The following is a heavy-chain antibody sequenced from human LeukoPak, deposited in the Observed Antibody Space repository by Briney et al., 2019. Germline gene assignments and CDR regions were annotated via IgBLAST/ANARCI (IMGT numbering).Heavy chain of an antibody. Sequence: ASVKVSCKASGYTFTSYDINWVRQATGQGLEWMGWMNPNSGNTGYAQRFQGRVTMTRNTSISTAYMELSSLRSEDTAVYYCARGLGTSYDFWSGYYTGEHYYYYMDVWGKGTTVTVSS. CDR1: GYTFTSYD. CDR3: ARGLGTSYDFWSGYYTGEHYYYYMDV. V-gene: IGHV1-8*01. D-gene: IGHD3-3*01. J-gene: IGHJ6*03. CDR2: MNPNSGNT.